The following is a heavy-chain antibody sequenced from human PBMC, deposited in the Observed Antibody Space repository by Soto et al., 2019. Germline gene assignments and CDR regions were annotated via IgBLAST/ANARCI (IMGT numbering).Heavy chain of an antibody. Sequence: GGSLRLSCAASGFTFSHYAMSWVRQAPGKGLEWVSTIIAGGGDTYYAESVKGRFTVSRDNSRNTLYMQMNSLRAEDTAVYYCVPRKGDPFTWGPGTLVTVSS. CDR2: IIAGGGDT. D-gene: IGHD3-16*01. CDR1: GFTFSHYA. J-gene: IGHJ4*02. V-gene: IGHV3-23*01. CDR3: VPRKGDPFT.